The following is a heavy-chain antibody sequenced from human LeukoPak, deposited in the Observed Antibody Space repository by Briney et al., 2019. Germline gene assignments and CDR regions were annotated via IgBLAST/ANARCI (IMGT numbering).Heavy chain of an antibody. CDR3: LGYCSGGSCYSGGY. CDR2: ISYDGSNK. Sequence: PGGSLRLSCAASGFTFSSYGMHWVRQAPGKGLEWVAVISYDGSNKYYADSVKGRFTISRDNSKNTQFLQMNSLRAEDTAVYYCLGYCSGGSCYSGGYWGQGTLVTVSS. CDR1: GFTFSSYG. D-gene: IGHD2-15*01. J-gene: IGHJ4*02. V-gene: IGHV3-30*03.